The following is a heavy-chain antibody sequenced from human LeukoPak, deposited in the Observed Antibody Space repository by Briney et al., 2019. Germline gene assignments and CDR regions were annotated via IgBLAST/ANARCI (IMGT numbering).Heavy chain of an antibody. J-gene: IGHJ4*02. Sequence: PGGSLRLSCAASGVTFSNFAMNWGRQGPGKGPEWVSGISVSVGSTYYADSVKGRSTISRDNFKNTMYLQMNSLTAEDTAVYYCVAISYRSYILYWGQGTLVTVAS. CDR3: VAISYRSYILY. CDR2: ISVSVGST. V-gene: IGHV3-23*01. CDR1: GVTFSNFA. D-gene: IGHD1-26*01.